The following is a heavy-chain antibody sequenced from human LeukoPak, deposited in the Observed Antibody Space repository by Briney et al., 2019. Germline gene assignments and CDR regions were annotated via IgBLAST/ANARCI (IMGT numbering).Heavy chain of an antibody. V-gene: IGHV1-46*01. Sequence: ASVKVSCKASGYTFTNYYMHWVRQAPGQGLEWMGIINPSGGITNYAQKFQGRVTMTRDMSTSTVYMELSSLRSEDTAVYYCARMTYNSGYWIFDYWGQGTLVTVSS. J-gene: IGHJ4*02. CDR2: INPSGGIT. CDR1: GYTFTNYY. D-gene: IGHD5-18*01. CDR3: ARMTYNSGYWIFDY.